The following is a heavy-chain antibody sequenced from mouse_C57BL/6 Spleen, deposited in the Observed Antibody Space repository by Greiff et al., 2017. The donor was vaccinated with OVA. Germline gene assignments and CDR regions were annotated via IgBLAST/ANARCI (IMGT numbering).Heavy chain of an antibody. CDR2: ISNGGGST. CDR1: GFTFSDYY. J-gene: IGHJ2*01. V-gene: IGHV5-12*01. Sequence: VQLVESGGGLVQPGGSLKLSCAASGFTFSDYYMYWVRPTPEKRLEWVAYISNGGGSTYYPDTVKGRFTISRDNAKNTLYLQMSRLKSEDTAMYYCARRSTMVTSFDYWGQGTTLTVSS. CDR3: ARRSTMVTSFDY. D-gene: IGHD2-2*01.